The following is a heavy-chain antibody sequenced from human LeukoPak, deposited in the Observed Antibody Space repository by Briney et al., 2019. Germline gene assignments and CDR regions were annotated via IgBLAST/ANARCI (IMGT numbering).Heavy chain of an antibody. J-gene: IGHJ5*02. CDR1: GRSFSGYY. V-gene: IGHV4-34*01. D-gene: IGHD3-10*01. CDR3: ARGGYYYGSGSYFPSWFDP. Sequence: SETLSLTCAVHGRSFSGYYWSWIRQPPGKGLEWIGEINHSGSTNYNPSLKSRVTISVDTSKNQFSLKLSSVTAADTAVYYCARGGYYYGSGSYFPSWFDPWGQGTLVTVSS. CDR2: INHSGST.